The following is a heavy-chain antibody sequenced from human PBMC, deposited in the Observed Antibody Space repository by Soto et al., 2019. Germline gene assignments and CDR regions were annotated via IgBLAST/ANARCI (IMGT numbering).Heavy chain of an antibody. D-gene: IGHD2-15*01. CDR2: ISFSDGGT. Sequence: GGSLRLSCAASGFTFSSYAMTWVRQAPGKGLEWVSSISFSDGGTYYADSVKGRLTISRDNSKNTLFLQMNSLRVEDTAVYYCVKDDRILGRRYFDLWGRGTLVTVS. CDR1: GFTFSSYA. J-gene: IGHJ2*01. V-gene: IGHV3-23*01. CDR3: VKDDRILGRRYFDL.